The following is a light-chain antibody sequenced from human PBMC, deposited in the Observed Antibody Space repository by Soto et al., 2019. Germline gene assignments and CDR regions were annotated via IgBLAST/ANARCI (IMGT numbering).Light chain of an antibody. V-gene: IGKV1-13*02. CDR3: QQFNSYPIT. Sequence: AVQLTQSPSSLSASVGDRVTITCRASQGVSRDLAWYQQKPGQPPKLLIYDASNLESSVPSSFSGSGSGTDFTLPITSLQPEDFATYCCQQFNSYPITFGQGTRLEIK. CDR1: QGVSRD. J-gene: IGKJ5*01. CDR2: DAS.